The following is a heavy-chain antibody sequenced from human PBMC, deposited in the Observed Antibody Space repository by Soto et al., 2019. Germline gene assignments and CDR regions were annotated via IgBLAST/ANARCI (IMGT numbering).Heavy chain of an antibody. CDR1: GGSLNNYA. CDR2: IIPLFGKA. Sequence: QMQLVQSGAEAKTPGSSVKVSCKASGGSLNNYAVSWVRQAPGQGLEWMGRIIPLFGKADYARKLQGRVTLTADKYTNTAYMELSSLRSEDTAMYFCTRDGSYCTNGVCFYYLDYWGQGTLGTVSS. J-gene: IGHJ4*02. D-gene: IGHD2-8*01. CDR3: TRDGSYCTNGVCFYYLDY. V-gene: IGHV1-69*06.